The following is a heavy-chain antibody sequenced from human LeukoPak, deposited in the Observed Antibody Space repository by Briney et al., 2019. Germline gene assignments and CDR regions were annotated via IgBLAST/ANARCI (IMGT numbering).Heavy chain of an antibody. CDR2: INTDGSST. CDR1: GFTFSSYW. D-gene: IGHD6-13*01. Sequence: PGGSLRLSCAASGFTFSSYWMHWVRQAPGKGLVWVSRINTDGSSTTYADSVKGRFTISRDNAKNTLYLQMNSLRAEDTAVYYCARVRAATGTYAFDIWGQGTMVTVSP. J-gene: IGHJ3*02. V-gene: IGHV3-74*01. CDR3: ARVRAATGTYAFDI.